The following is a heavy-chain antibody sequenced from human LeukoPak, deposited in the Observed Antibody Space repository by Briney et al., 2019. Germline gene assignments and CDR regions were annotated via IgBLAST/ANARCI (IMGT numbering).Heavy chain of an antibody. CDR3: ARSITRHTIDY. Sequence: GGSLRLSCAASGFTFSSSAMSWVRQAPGKGLEWVSGINWNGGSTGYADSVKGRFTISRDNAKNSLYLQMNSLRAEDTALYYCARSITRHTIDYWGQGTLVTVSS. D-gene: IGHD3-3*01. CDR2: INWNGGST. V-gene: IGHV3-20*04. CDR1: GFTFSSSA. J-gene: IGHJ4*02.